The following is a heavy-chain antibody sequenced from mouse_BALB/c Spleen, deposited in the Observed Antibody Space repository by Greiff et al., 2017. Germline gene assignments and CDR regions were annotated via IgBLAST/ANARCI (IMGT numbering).Heavy chain of an antibody. J-gene: IGHJ4*01. CDR2: IYPGNGDT. Sequence: LQQSGAELVKPGASVKMSCKASGYTFTSYNMHWVKQTPGQGLEWIGAIYPGNGDTSYNQKFKGKATLTADKSSSTAYMQLSSLTSEDSAVYDCARSGSSPYYYAMDYWGQGTSVTVSS. V-gene: IGHV1-12*01. D-gene: IGHD1-1*01. CDR3: ARSGSSPYYYAMDY. CDR1: GYTFTSYN.